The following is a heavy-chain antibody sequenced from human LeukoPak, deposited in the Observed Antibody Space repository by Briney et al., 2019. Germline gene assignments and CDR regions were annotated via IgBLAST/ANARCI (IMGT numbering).Heavy chain of an antibody. CDR1: GFTFSNYA. CDR3: AKGGSSGYYPYYFDY. Sequence: GGSLRLSCAASGFTFSNYAMSWVRQAPGKGLEWVSAITGSGGSTYYADSVKGRFTISRDNSKNTLFLQMNSLRAEDTAVYYCAKGGSSGYYPYYFDYWGQGTLATVSS. CDR2: ITGSGGST. D-gene: IGHD3-22*01. J-gene: IGHJ4*02. V-gene: IGHV3-23*01.